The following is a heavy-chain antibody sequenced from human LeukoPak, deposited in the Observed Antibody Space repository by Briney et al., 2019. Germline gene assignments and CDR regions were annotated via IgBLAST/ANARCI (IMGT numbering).Heavy chain of an antibody. D-gene: IGHD5-12*01. Sequence: GGSLRLSCAASGFTFSNAWMSWVRQAPGKGLEWVAVIWYDGSNKYYADSVKGRFTISRDNSKNTLYLQMNSLRAEDTAVYSCARAKDMDISEPMDVWGQGTTVTVSS. J-gene: IGHJ6*02. CDR2: IWYDGSNK. CDR1: GFTFSNAW. CDR3: ARAKDMDISEPMDV. V-gene: IGHV3-33*08.